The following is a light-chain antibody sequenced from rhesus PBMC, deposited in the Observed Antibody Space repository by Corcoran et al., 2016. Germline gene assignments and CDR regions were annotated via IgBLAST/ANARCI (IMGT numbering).Light chain of an antibody. CDR3: MQGIQLPLT. V-gene: IGKV2-104*02. J-gene: IGKJ4*01. Sequence: DIVMTQTPLPLPVTPGEPASISCRSSQSLLHRGGKTYLYWYLQKPGQSPQLLDHEVSNRASGVPDRFRGDGSGSDFTLKIRRVEAENVGVYNYMQGIQLPLTFGEGTKVEIK. CDR2: EVS. CDR1: QSLLHRGGKTY.